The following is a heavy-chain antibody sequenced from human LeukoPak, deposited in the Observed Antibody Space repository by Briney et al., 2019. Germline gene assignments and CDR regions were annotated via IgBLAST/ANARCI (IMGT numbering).Heavy chain of an antibody. V-gene: IGHV1-69*01. D-gene: IGHD3-16*01. CDR1: GYTFTGYY. J-gene: IGHJ6*03. CDR2: IIPIFGTA. Sequence: KVSCKASGYTFTGYYLHWVRQAPGPGLEGMGGIIPIFGTANYAQKFQGRVTITADESTSTAYMELSSLRSEDTAVYYCARSTPPGGYYYYMDVWSKGTTVTVSS. CDR3: ARSTPPGGYYYYMDV.